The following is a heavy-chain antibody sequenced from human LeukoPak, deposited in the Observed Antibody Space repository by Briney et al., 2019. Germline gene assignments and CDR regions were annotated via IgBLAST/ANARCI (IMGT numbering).Heavy chain of an antibody. J-gene: IGHJ5*02. D-gene: IGHD6-13*01. CDR2: IYYSGST. CDR3: ARDSDSSSWYGDNWFDP. Sequence: SETLSLTCTVSGGSISSYYWSWIRQPPGKGLEWIGYIYYSGSTNYNPSLKSRVTISVDTSKNQFSLKLSSVTAADTAVYYCARDSDSSSWYGDNWFDPWGQGTLVTVSS. CDR1: GGSISSYY. V-gene: IGHV4-59*01.